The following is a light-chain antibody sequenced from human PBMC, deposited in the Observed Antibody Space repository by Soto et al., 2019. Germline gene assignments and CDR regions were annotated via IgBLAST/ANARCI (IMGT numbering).Light chain of an antibody. CDR1: QGISTF. V-gene: IGKV1-9*01. J-gene: IGKJ5*01. Sequence: DIQLTQSPSFLSASVGDRVTITCRASQGISTFLAWNQLKPGKAPKLLIYAASTLQSGVPSRFSGSGSGTEFTLTISSLQPEDFATYYCQQLNSYPITFGQGTRLEIK. CDR2: AAS. CDR3: QQLNSYPIT.